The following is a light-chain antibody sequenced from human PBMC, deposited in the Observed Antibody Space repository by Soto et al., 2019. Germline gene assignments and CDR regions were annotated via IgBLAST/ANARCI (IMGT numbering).Light chain of an antibody. J-gene: IGLJ1*01. CDR3: QVWDTSSDHYV. V-gene: IGLV3-21*02. CDR1: NIGSKS. CDR2: DDS. Sequence: ELAQPPSVSVAPGQTAKIICGGNNIGSKSVQWYQQKPGQAPVLVVYDDSDRPSGIPERFSGSKSWNTATLTISRVEAGDEADYYCQVWDTSSDHYVFGTGTKVTVL.